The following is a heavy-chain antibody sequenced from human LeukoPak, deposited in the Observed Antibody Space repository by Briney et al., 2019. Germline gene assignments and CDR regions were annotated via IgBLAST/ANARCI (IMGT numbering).Heavy chain of an antibody. D-gene: IGHD3-22*01. J-gene: IGHJ5*02. CDR2: IYYSGST. V-gene: IGHV4-30-4*01. CDR1: GGSISSGDFY. CDR3: ARDRGITMIVVVPNWFDP. Sequence: SETLSLTCTVSGGSISSGDFYWSWIRQPPGKGLEWIGYIYYSGSTYYNPSLKSRVTISVDTSKNQFSLNLSSVTAADTAVYYCARDRGITMIVVVPNWFDPWGQGTLVTVSS.